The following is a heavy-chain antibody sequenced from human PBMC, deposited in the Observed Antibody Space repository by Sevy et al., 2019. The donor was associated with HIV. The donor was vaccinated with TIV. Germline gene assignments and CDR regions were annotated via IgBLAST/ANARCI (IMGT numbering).Heavy chain of an antibody. CDR2: ISGSGGST. CDR1: GFTFSSYA. J-gene: IGHJ4*02. CDR3: AKDRSLRFLESLLYG. V-gene: IGHV3-23*01. Sequence: GGSLRLSCAASGFTFSSYAMSWVRQAPGKGLEWVSAISGSGGSTYYAYSVKGRFTISRDNSKNTLYLQMNSLRAEDTAVYYCAKDRSLRFLESLLYGWGQGTLVTISS. D-gene: IGHD3-3*01.